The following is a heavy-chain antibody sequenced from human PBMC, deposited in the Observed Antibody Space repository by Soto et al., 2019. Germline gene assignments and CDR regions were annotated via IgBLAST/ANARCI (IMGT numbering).Heavy chain of an antibody. J-gene: IGHJ4*02. CDR2: FSSSGYTI. CDR1: VFSLKVYE. CDR3: ATGRGGRRED. Sequence: RGSLSLSCESCVFSLKVYEMTGIRQAPGKGLEWISYFSSSGYTIRYADSVEGRFTVSRDDAKNTLYLQMNSVRAEDTAVYYCATGRGGRREDWGQGTMVTVSS. D-gene: IGHD6-25*01. V-gene: IGHV3-11*01.